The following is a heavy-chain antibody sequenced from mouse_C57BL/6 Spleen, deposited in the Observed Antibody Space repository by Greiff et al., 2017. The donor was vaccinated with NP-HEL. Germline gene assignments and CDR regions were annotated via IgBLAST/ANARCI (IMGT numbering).Heavy chain of an antibody. V-gene: IGHV3-1*01. J-gene: IGHJ3*01. Sequence: EVKLVESGPGMVKPSQSLSLTCTVTGYSITSGYDWHWIRHFPGNKLEWMGYISYSGSPNYNPSRKSRISITHDTSKNHGFRKLNSVTTEDTATDYGARDCYYGSSYSRCAYWGQGTLVTVSA. D-gene: IGHD1-1*01. CDR3: ARDCYYGSSYSRCAY. CDR1: GYSITSGYD. CDR2: ISYSGSP.